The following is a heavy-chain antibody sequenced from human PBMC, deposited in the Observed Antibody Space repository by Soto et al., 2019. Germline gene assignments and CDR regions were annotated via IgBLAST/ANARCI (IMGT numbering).Heavy chain of an antibody. CDR3: AKATYYDYIWGSYRSKSAYYFDY. V-gene: IGHV3-23*01. CDR1: GFTFSSYA. J-gene: IGHJ4*02. Sequence: GGSLRLSCAASGFTFSSYAMSWVRQAPGKGLEWVSAISGSGGSTYYADSVKGRFTISRDNSKNTLYLQMNSLRAEDTAVYYCAKATYYDYIWGSYRSKSAYYFDYWGQGTLVTVSS. D-gene: IGHD3-16*02. CDR2: ISGSGGST.